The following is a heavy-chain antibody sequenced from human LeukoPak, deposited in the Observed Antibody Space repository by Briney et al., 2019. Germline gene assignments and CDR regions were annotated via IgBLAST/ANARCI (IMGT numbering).Heavy chain of an antibody. CDR1: GFTFSSYS. D-gene: IGHD2-15*01. V-gene: IGHV3-21*01. Sequence: GGSLRLSCAASGFTFSSYSMNWVRQAPGKGLEWVSSISSSSYIYYADSVKGRFTISRDTSRNTLNLQMNSLRAEDTAVYYCARVRHCSDSSCSGVLDYWGQGTLVIVSS. J-gene: IGHJ4*02. CDR2: ISSSSYI. CDR3: ARVRHCSDSSCSGVLDY.